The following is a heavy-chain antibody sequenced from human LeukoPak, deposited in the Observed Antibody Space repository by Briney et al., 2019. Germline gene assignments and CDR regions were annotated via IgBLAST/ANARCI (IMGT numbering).Heavy chain of an antibody. Sequence: PGRSLRLSCAASGFTFDDYAMHWVRQAPGKGLEWVSGISWNSGSIGYADSVKGRFTISRDNAKNSLYLQMNSLRAEDTALYYCAKDWGRDGYKNHAFDIWGQGTRVSVSS. CDR2: ISWNSGSI. CDR1: GFTFDDYA. V-gene: IGHV3-9*01. CDR3: AKDWGRDGYKNHAFDI. J-gene: IGHJ3*02. D-gene: IGHD5-24*01.